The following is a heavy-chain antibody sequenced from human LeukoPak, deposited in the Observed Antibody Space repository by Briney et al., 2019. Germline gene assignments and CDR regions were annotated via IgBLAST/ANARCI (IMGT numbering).Heavy chain of an antibody. D-gene: IGHD2-15*01. Sequence: GGSLRLSCAASGFTFSSYGMHWVRQTPGKGLEWLANINEDGSTTYYVDSVKGRFTISRNNADNSLYLQMNSLRAEDTAVYYCARDATRGGDFDSWGQGTLVTVSS. CDR2: INEDGSTT. CDR1: GFTFSSYG. CDR3: ARDATRGGDFDS. J-gene: IGHJ4*02. V-gene: IGHV3-7*01.